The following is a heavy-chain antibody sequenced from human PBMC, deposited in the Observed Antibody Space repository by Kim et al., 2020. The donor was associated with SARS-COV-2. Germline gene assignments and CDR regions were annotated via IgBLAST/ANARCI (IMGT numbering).Heavy chain of an antibody. D-gene: IGHD6-19*01. J-gene: IGHJ3*02. V-gene: IGHV3-9*01. CDR3: AKIAVADSDAFDI. Sequence: YADSVKGRITISRDNAKNSLYLQMNSLRAEDTALYYCAKIAVADSDAFDIWGQGTMVTVSS.